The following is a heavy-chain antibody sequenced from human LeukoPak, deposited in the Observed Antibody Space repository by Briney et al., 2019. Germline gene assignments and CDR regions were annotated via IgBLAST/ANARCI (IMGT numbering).Heavy chain of an antibody. CDR1: GGSISSYY. CDR2: IYYSGST. J-gene: IGHJ5*02. D-gene: IGHD3-10*01. Sequence: KTSETLSLTCTVSGGSISSYYWSWIRQPPGKGLEWIGYIYYSGSTNYNPSLKSRVTISVDTSKNQFSLKLSSVTAADTAVYYCARHVVLLWFGELLSNWFDPWGQGTLVTVSS. CDR3: ARHVVLLWFGELLSNWFDP. V-gene: IGHV4-59*08.